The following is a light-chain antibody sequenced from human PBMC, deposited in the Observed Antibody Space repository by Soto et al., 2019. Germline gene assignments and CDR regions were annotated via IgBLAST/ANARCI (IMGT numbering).Light chain of an antibody. Sequence: EIVVTQSPGTLSLSPGERATLSCRASQSVDSTYSAWYQQKPGQAPRLLIYGASSRATGIPDRFSGSGSGTDFTLTISRLEPEDFAVYYCQQFASSSWTFGQGTKVEI. J-gene: IGKJ1*01. CDR1: QSVDSTY. CDR3: QQFASSSWT. V-gene: IGKV3-20*01. CDR2: GAS.